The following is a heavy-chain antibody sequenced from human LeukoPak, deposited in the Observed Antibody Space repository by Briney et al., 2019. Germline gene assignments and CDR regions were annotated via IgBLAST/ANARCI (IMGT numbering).Heavy chain of an antibody. CDR1: GGSISGYY. Sequence: PSETLSLTCTVSGGSISGYYWSWIRQPPGKGLEWIAYIYYSGSTNYNPSLKSRVTISVDTSKNQFSLKLSSVTAADTAVYYCARGGTRNDYWGQGTLVTVSP. D-gene: IGHD1-14*01. V-gene: IGHV4-59*01. CDR3: ARGGTRNDY. CDR2: IYYSGST. J-gene: IGHJ4*02.